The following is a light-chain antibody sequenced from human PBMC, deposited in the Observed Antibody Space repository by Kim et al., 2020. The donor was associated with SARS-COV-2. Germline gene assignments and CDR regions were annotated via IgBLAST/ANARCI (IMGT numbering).Light chain of an antibody. CDR1: DIGSKS. CDR2: SDT. Sequence: PGKTAPITCGGNDIGSKSVHWYQQKPRQAPVVVVFSDTDRPSGIPERFSGSNSGNTATLTISRVEAGDEADYYCQVWDSGSDLWVFGGGTQLTVL. J-gene: IGLJ3*02. V-gene: IGLV3-21*03. CDR3: QVWDSGSDLWV.